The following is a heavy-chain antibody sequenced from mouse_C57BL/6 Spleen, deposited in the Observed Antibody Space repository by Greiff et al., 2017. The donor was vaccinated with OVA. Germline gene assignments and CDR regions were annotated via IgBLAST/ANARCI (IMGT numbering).Heavy chain of an antibody. CDR1: GYTFTSYW. J-gene: IGHJ4*01. Sequence: QVQLQQPGAELVKPGASVKLSCKASGYTFTSYWMQWVKQRPGQGLEWIGEIDPSDSYTNYNQKFKGKATLTVDTSSSTAYMQLSSLTSEDSTVYYCANRGAYYGNYLGAMDYWGQGTSVTVSA. CDR2: IDPSDSYT. D-gene: IGHD2-10*01. CDR3: ANRGAYYGNYLGAMDY. V-gene: IGHV1-50*01.